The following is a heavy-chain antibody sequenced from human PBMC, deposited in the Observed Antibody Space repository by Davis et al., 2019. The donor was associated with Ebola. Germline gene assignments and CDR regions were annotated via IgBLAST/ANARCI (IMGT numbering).Heavy chain of an antibody. J-gene: IGHJ4*02. CDR1: GLSVSTNY. Sequence: GESLKISCAPSGLSVSTNYMNWVRQAPGKGLEWVSFVHPAGDTFYADSVKGRFTISRDNSKNTLYLQMNSLRAEDTAVYYCASTMRLHLGETYDYWGQGTLVTVSS. CDR3: ASTMRLHLGETYDY. D-gene: IGHD3-16*01. CDR2: VHPAGDT. V-gene: IGHV3-53*01.